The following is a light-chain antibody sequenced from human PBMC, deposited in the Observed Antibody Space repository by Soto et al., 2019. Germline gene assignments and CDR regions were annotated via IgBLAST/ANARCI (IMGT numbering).Light chain of an antibody. CDR2: GAS. J-gene: IGKJ4*01. CDR3: QQYGSSPT. V-gene: IGKV3-20*01. Sequence: EIVLTQSPVTLSLSPGQRATLSCRASQTVGSNYLAWYQQKPGQAPRVLIHGASSRATGIPDRFSGSGSGTDFTLTISRLEPADSAVYYCQQYGSSPTFGGGTKVDIK. CDR1: QTVGSNY.